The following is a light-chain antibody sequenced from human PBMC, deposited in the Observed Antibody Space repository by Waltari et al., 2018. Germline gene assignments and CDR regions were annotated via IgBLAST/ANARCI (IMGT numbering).Light chain of an antibody. V-gene: IGKV1-5*03. J-gene: IGKJ3*01. CDR3: QQYFSSWT. Sequence: DIQMTQSPSTLSSSVGDRVTIPCRASQSIDGYLAWYQQKPGRAPKLLIYKASNLQSGVPSRFSGTGSGTEFTLTISSLQTDDFATYYCQQYFSSWTFGPGTKVDIK. CDR2: KAS. CDR1: QSIDGY.